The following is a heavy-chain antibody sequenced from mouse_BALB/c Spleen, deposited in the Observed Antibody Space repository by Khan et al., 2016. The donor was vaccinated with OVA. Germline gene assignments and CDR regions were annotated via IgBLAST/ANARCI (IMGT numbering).Heavy chain of an antibody. J-gene: IGHJ3*01. CDR2: INPYNGFT. CDR3: ARGYYYGSNSWFAY. CDR1: GYSFTDYT. Sequence: EVQLQQSGPELVKPGASMKISCKASGYSFTDYTMNWVKQSHGKNLEWIGLINPYNGFTSYTQKFKGKATLTVDKTSSTAYMELLSLTSADSALYYCARGYYYGSNSWFAYWGQGTLVTVSA. V-gene: IGHV1-18*01. D-gene: IGHD1-1*01.